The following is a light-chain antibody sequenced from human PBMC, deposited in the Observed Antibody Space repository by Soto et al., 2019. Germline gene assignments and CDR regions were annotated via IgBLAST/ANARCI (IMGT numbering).Light chain of an antibody. V-gene: IGLV2-14*03. CDR3: SSYTTSSTRV. Sequence: QSALTQPASVSGTPGQSIAISCTGTSSDVGAYDFVSWYQQHPDKAPKLMIYEVSHRPSGVSYRFSGSKSVNTATLTISGIQAEDEADYYCSSYTTSSTRVFGTGTKLTVL. CDR1: SSDVGAYDF. J-gene: IGLJ1*01. CDR2: EVS.